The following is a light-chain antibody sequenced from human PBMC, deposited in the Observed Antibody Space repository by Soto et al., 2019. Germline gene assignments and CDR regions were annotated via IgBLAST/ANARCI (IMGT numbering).Light chain of an antibody. CDR2: AAS. V-gene: IGKV1-9*01. CDR3: QQLNSYPLT. Sequence: DIQLTQSPSFLSASVGDRVTITCRASQGSSSYLAWYLQKPGKAPKLLIYAASTLQSGVPSRFSGSGSGTEFTLTISSLQPEDFATYYCQQLNSYPLTFGGGTKVEIK. J-gene: IGKJ4*01. CDR1: QGSSSY.